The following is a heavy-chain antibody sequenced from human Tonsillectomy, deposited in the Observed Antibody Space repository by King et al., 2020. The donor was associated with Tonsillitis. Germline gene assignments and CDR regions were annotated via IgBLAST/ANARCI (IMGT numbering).Heavy chain of an antibody. J-gene: IGHJ4*02. Sequence: VQLVESGGGVVQPGTSLTLSCAPSGFVFSDFGMHWVRQAPGKGLEWVAVVSNDGTNQDYLDSVKGPFFVSRDNTRNTIDLHMSSLRVEDTAIYYCVKEAGPRAPFDSWGQGALVTVSS. CDR2: VSNDGTNQ. CDR3: VKEAGPRAPFDS. CDR1: GFVFSDFG. V-gene: IGHV3-33*05.